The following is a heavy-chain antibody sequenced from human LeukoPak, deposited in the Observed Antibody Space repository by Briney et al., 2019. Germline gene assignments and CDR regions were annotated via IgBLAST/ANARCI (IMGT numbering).Heavy chain of an antibody. CDR3: ARDTFQPGLIDS. CDR1: GFTFSRYA. J-gene: IGHJ4*02. D-gene: IGHD2-2*01. CDR2: INTDSSDI. V-gene: IGHV3-21*05. Sequence: GGSLRLSCAASGFTFSRYAMNWVRQAPGKGLEWVSYINTDSSDIHYAGSVKGRFTNSRDNARNTLYLQLSSLRAEDSGVYYCARDTFQPGLIDSWGQGTLVTVSS.